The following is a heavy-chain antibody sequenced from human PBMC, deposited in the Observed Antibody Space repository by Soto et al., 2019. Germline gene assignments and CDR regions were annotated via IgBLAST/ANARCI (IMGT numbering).Heavy chain of an antibody. CDR1: GYTFTSYA. Sequence: ASVKVSCKASGYTFTSYAMHWVRRAPGQRLEWMGWINAGNGNTKYSQKFQGRVTITRDTSASTAYMELSSLRSEDTAVYYCARESGDSGYDHFDYWGQGTLVTVSS. CDR2: INAGNGNT. CDR3: ARESGDSGYDHFDY. V-gene: IGHV1-3*01. J-gene: IGHJ4*02. D-gene: IGHD5-12*01.